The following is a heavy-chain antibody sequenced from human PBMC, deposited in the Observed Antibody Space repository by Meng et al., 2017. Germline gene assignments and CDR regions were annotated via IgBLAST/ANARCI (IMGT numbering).Heavy chain of an antibody. CDR1: AHTLSSDG. V-gene: IGHV1-18*01. CDR2: INAYNGYT. J-gene: IGHJ4*02. CDR3: ATRGNPYLDC. Sequence: QGQRVPSGAEGKTPGASVKVSCNASAHTLSSDGFAWVRQAPGQGLEWMGWINAYNGYTDYAQKFLGRVTLTTDTSTNTGYMELRSLTSDDTAVYYCATRGNPYLDCWGQGTLVTVSS.